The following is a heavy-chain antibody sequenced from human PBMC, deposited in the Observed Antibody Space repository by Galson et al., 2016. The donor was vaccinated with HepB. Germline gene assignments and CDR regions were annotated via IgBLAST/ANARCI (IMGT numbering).Heavy chain of an antibody. D-gene: IGHD5-18*01. V-gene: IGHV4-59*11. CDR3: ARERMDRASERGFDL. Sequence: SETLSLTCNVSGGSMSSHYWSWIRQSPGKGLEWLGFIFHSGSTNYNPSLKTRVTISVDTSRNEFSLHLKSVIAADTAVYYCARERMDRASERGFDLWGQGMLVTVSS. J-gene: IGHJ4*02. CDR2: IFHSGST. CDR1: GGSMSSHY.